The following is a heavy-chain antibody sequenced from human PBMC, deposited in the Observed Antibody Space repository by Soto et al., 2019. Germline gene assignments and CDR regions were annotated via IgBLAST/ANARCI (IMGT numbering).Heavy chain of an antibody. Sequence: EVQLVESGGGLVQPGGSLKLSWAASGFTFSGSAMHWVRQASGKGLEWVGRIRSKANSYATAYAASVKGRFTISRDDSKNTAYLLMNSLKTEDTAVYYCTRHERMGGGYWGQGTLVTVSS. V-gene: IGHV3-73*02. CDR2: IRSKANSYAT. CDR3: TRHERMGGGY. J-gene: IGHJ4*02. CDR1: GFTFSGSA. D-gene: IGHD1-26*01.